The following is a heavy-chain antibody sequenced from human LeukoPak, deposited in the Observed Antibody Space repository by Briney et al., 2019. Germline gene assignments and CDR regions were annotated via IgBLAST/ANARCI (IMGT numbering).Heavy chain of an antibody. CDR3: ARDDGGNYPTTLEY. D-gene: IGHD4-23*01. CDR2: ISSSSSTI. Sequence: GGSLRLSCAASGFPLSSYSMNWVRQAPGKGLGWVSYISSSSSTIYYADSVKGRFTISRDNAKNSLYLQMNSLRAEDTAVYYCARDDGGNYPTTLEYWGQGTLVTVSS. CDR1: GFPLSSYS. V-gene: IGHV3-48*01. J-gene: IGHJ4*02.